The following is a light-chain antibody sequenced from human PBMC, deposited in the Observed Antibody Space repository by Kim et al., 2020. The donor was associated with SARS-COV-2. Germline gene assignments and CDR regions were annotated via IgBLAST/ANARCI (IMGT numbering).Light chain of an antibody. CDR1: NMGSKN. V-gene: IGLV3-9*01. J-gene: IGLJ3*02. CDR3: QVWDSTTGGV. Sequence: VALGQTARITGGRDNMGSKNVYGYHQKPGQAPVMVIYRDINRPTGIPERFSGYNAGNTATLTINGAQAGDEAEYFCQVWDSTTGGVFGGGTQLTVL. CDR2: RDI.